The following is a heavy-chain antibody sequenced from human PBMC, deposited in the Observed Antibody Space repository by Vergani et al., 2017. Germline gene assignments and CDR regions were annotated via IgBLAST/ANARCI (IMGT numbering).Heavy chain of an antibody. J-gene: IGHJ6*02. CDR1: GFIFTSFG. CDR3: AKTFYYGVRGPFVYYYYNMDV. V-gene: IGHV3-30*02. CDR2: IHYDGSHK. Sequence: QVQLVESGGGVVQSGGSLRLSCAASGFIFTSFGMHWVRQAPGKGLEWVAFIHYDGSHKYYVDSVKGRFTISRDDSKNTLYLQMNSLRAEDTAVYYCAKTFYYGVRGPFVYYYYNMDVWGQGTTVTVSS. D-gene: IGHD3-10*01.